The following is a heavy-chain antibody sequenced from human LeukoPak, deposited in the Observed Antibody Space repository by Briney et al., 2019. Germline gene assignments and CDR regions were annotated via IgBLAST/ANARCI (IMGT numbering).Heavy chain of an antibody. CDR3: ARANYQFDY. CDR2: LYSGGST. V-gene: IGHV3-53*01. Sequence: PGGSLRLSCAASGFTASRNYMNWVRQAPGKGLEWVSVLYSGGSTDYADSVKGRFTISRDNSKNTLYLQMDSLRAEDTAVYYCARANYQFDYWGQGTLVTVSS. D-gene: IGHD1-7*01. J-gene: IGHJ4*02. CDR1: GFTASRNY.